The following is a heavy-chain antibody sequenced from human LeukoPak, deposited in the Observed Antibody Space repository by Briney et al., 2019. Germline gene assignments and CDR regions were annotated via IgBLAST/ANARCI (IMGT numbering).Heavy chain of an antibody. J-gene: IGHJ4*02. CDR3: ARVLFSSSWYFDH. V-gene: IGHV3-33*01. Sequence: GGSLRLSCAASGFTFSSYGMHWVRQAPGKGLEWVAVIWYDGSNKYYADSVKGRFTISRDNAKNTLYLQMNSLRAEDTAVYYCARVLFSSSWYFDHWGQGTLVTVSS. CDR2: IWYDGSNK. D-gene: IGHD6-13*01. CDR1: GFTFSSYG.